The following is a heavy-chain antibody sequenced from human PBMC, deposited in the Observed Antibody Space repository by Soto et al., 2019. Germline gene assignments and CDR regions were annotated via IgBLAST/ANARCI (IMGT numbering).Heavy chain of an antibody. Sequence: GGSLRFSCAASGFTFSSYAMSWVRQAPGKGLEWVSAISGSGGSTYYADSVKGRFTISRDNSKNTLYLQMNSLRAEDTAVYYCASNLVVAATYYYFIDYWGQGTLVTVSS. CDR1: GFTFSSYA. D-gene: IGHD2-15*01. V-gene: IGHV3-23*01. CDR3: ASNLVVAATYYYFIDY. J-gene: IGHJ4*02. CDR2: ISGSGGST.